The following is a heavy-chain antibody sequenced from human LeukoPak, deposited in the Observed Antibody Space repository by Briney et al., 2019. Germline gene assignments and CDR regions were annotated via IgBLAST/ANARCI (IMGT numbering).Heavy chain of an antibody. CDR2: LNAGGDAT. D-gene: IGHD6-13*01. CDR1: GFTFRSYT. J-gene: IGHJ3*02. V-gene: IGHV3-23*01. Sequence: PGGSLRLSCAASGFTFRSYTMTGVRQAPGKGLEWVSALNAGGDATYYADSVKGRFTISRDNSKNTLYLQMNSLSAEDTALYYCAKGLWAAPHTFDIWGQGTMVTVSS. CDR3: AKGLWAAPHTFDI.